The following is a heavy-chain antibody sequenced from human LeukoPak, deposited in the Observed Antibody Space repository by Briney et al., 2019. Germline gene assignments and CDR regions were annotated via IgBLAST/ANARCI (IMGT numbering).Heavy chain of an antibody. V-gene: IGHV4-39*01. Sequence: PSETLSLTCTVSGGSISSSSYYWGWIRQPPGKGLEWIGSIYYSGGTYYNPSLKSRVTISVDTSKNQFSLKLSSVTAADTAVYYCARHHIGYCSSTSCYGPYYFDCWGQGTLVTVSS. CDR1: GGSISSSSYY. J-gene: IGHJ4*02. CDR3: ARHHIGYCSSTSCYGPYYFDC. CDR2: IYYSGGT. D-gene: IGHD2-2*01.